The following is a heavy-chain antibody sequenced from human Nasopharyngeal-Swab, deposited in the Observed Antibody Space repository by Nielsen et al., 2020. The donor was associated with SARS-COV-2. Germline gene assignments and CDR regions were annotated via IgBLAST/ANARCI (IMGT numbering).Heavy chain of an antibody. V-gene: IGHV3-11*04. CDR3: ARDRGFWSGFFDY. J-gene: IGHJ4*02. D-gene: IGHD3-3*01. CDR2: ISSSGSTI. CDR1: GFTFSDYY. Sequence: GESLKISCAASGFTFSDYYMSWIRQAPGKGLEWVSYISSSGSTIYYADSVKGRFTISRDNAKNSLYLQMNSLRAEDTAVYYCARDRGFWSGFFDYWGQGTLVTVSS.